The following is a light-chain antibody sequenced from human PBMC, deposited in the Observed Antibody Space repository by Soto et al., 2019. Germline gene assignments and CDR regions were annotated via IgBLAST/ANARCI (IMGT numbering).Light chain of an antibody. J-gene: IGKJ4*01. CDR1: QSVGRN. V-gene: IGKV3D-15*01. CDR3: QQYDNWPPLT. Sequence: EIVMAQSPATLSVSPGESATLSCRASQSVGRNLAWYQQRPGQALRLLIYAASIRVTGIPARFSGSGSGTDFTLTISSLQSEDFAVYYCQQYDNWPPLTFGGGTKVEIK. CDR2: AAS.